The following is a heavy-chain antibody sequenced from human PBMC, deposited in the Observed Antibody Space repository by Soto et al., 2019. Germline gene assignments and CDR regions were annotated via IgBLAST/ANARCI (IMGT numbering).Heavy chain of an antibody. CDR1: GFTFDDYA. CDR2: ISWNSEVK. V-gene: IGHV3-9*01. CDR3: VKDRRFLEAWGAFDV. J-gene: IGHJ3*01. Sequence: EMQLVESGGGLVQPGRSLRLSCAASGFTFDDYAMHCVRQVPGKGLEWVSGISWNSEVKLYADTTKGRFAISRDNAKNSLYLQIDGLGVEDTAFYYCVKDRRFLEAWGAFDVWGQGTLVTVSS. D-gene: IGHD3-3*01.